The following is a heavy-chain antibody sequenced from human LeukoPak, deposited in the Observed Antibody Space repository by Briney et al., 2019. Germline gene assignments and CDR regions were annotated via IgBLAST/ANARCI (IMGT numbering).Heavy chain of an antibody. J-gene: IGHJ4*02. CDR1: GYTFTSYG. CDR2: SSADNGNT. CDR3: ARASYDFWSGYYPFDY. D-gene: IGHD3-3*01. V-gene: IGHV1-18*01. Sequence: ASVKVSCKASGYTFTSYGISWVRQAPGQGLEWMGWSSADNGNTNYAQKLQGRVTMTKDRSTSTAYMELRSLRSDDTAVYYCARASYDFWSGYYPFDYWGQGTLVTVSS.